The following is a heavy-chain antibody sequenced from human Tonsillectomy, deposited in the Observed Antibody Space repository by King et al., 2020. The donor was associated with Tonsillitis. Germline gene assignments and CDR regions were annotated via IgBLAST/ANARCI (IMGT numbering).Heavy chain of an antibody. J-gene: IGHJ4*02. Sequence: EVQLVESGGGQVKPGGSLRLSCAASGFTFSSYSMNWVRQAPGKGLEWVSYISSSSSSIYHADSVKGRFTISRDNAQNSLYLQMNSLRAEDTAVYYCARDRQGLAELSETYYFDYWGQGTLVTVSS. V-gene: IGHV3-21*01. CDR2: ISSSSSSI. D-gene: IGHD3-16*02. CDR1: GFTFSSYS. CDR3: ARDRQGLAELSETYYFDY.